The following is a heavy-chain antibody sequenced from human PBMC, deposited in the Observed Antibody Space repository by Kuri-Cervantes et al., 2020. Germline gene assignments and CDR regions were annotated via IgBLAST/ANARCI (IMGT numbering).Heavy chain of an antibody. CDR2: INGGNGNT. CDR3: ASWHY. V-gene: IGHV1-3*01. Sequence: ASVKVSCKASGYTFTNSGIHWVRQAPGQRLEWMGWINGGNGNTKISEKFQDRVSLSRDTSVSTAYMDLSNLRSEDTAVYYCASWHYWGQGTLVTVSS. CDR1: GYTFTNSG. J-gene: IGHJ4*02.